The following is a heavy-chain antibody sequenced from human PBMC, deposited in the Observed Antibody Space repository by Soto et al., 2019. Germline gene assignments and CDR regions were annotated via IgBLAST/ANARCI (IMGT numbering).Heavy chain of an antibody. V-gene: IGHV5-10-1*01. D-gene: IGHD6-19*01. CDR1: GYSFTSYW. CDR2: IDPSDSYT. Sequence: PGESLKISCKGSGYSFTSYWISWVRQMPGKGLEWMGRIDPSDSYTNYSPSFQGHVTISADKSISTAYLQWSSLKASDTAMYYCARLGKQWLVMGYYYYGMDVWGQGTTVTVSS. CDR3: ARLGKQWLVMGYYYYGMDV. J-gene: IGHJ6*02.